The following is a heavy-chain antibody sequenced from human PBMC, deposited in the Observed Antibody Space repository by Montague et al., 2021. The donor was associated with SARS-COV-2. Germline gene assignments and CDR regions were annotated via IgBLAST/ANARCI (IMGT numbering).Heavy chain of an antibody. CDR3: TREGYQVLWSDYNYEGMDV. CDR2: INHSGST. V-gene: IGHV4-34*01. J-gene: IGHJ6*02. Sequence: SETLSLTCAVYGGSFSGYYWSWIRQPPGKGLEWIGEINHSGSTNYNPSLKSRVTISVDTSKNQFSLKLSSVTAADTAVYYCTREGYQVLWSDYNYEGMDVGGQGTTVTVSS. D-gene: IGHD2-2*01. CDR1: GGSFSGYY.